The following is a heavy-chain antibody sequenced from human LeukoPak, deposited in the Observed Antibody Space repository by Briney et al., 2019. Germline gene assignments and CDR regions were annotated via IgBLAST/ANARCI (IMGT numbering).Heavy chain of an antibody. CDR3: ARENVDYDFWSGYPNWFDP. Sequence: GGSLRLSCAASGFTFSSYGMHWVRQAPGKGLEWVANIRQDGSEKYYVDSVKGRFTISRGNAKRSLYLQMNSLRAEDTAVYYCARENVDYDFWSGYPNWFDPWGQGTLVTVSS. D-gene: IGHD3-3*01. CDR1: GFTFSSYG. V-gene: IGHV3-7*05. J-gene: IGHJ5*02. CDR2: IRQDGSEK.